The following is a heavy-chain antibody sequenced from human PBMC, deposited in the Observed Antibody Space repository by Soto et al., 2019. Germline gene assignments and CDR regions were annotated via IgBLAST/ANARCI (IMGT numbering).Heavy chain of an antibody. D-gene: IGHD3-22*01. J-gene: IGHJ4*02. V-gene: IGHV3-72*01. CDR3: VRVSTGYYYDF. CDR2: TRNKANSYTT. CDR1: GFTFSDHY. Sequence: EVQLVEYGGGLVQPGGSLRLSCAVSGFTFSDHYMDWVRQAPGEGLEWVGRTRNKANSYTTEYAASVKGRFIISRDNSKNSLYLQMNSLKTADTAVYYCVRVSTGYYYDFWGQGTLVTVSS.